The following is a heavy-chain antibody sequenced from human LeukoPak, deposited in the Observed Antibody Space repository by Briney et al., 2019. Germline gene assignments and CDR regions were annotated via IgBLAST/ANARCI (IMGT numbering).Heavy chain of an antibody. CDR1: GGTFSSYA. D-gene: IGHD3-3*01. CDR3: ASSGGDYDFWSGYYSGPGAFDI. CDR2: IIPLFGTA. Sequence: GASVKVSCKASGGTFSSYAISWVRQAPGQGLEWMGRIIPLFGTANYAQKFQGRVTITTDESTSTAYMELSSLRSEDTAVYYCASSGGDYDFWSGYYSGPGAFDIWGQGTMVTVSS. J-gene: IGHJ3*02. V-gene: IGHV1-69*05.